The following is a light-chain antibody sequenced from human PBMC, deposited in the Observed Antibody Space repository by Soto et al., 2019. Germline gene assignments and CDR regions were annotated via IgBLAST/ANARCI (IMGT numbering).Light chain of an antibody. V-gene: IGKV3-20*01. CDR3: QQFGGSPPRLT. Sequence: EIVLTQSPGTLSLSPGERATLSCRASQSVSSSYLAWYQQKPGQAPRLLIYATSSRVTGVPDRFSGSWSGTDFHLTIHRLEPEDFAVYYCQQFGGSPPRLTFGGGTKVEIK. CDR2: ATS. J-gene: IGKJ4*01. CDR1: QSVSSSY.